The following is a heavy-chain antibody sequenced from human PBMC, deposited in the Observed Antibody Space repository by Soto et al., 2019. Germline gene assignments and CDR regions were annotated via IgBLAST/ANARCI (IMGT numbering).Heavy chain of an antibody. Sequence: PSETLSLTCAVSGGSISSGGYSWSWIRQPPGKGLEWIGYIYHSGSTYYNPSLKSRVTISVDRSKNQFSLKLSSVTAADTAVYYCATGDYNYYGMDVWGQGTTVTVS. CDR2: IYHSGST. D-gene: IGHD3-10*01. CDR3: ATGDYNYYGMDV. J-gene: IGHJ6*02. CDR1: GGSISSGGYS. V-gene: IGHV4-30-2*01.